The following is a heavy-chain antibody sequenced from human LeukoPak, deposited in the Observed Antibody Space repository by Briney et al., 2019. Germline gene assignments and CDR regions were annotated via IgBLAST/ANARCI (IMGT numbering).Heavy chain of an antibody. V-gene: IGHV3-66*01. CDR1: GFTVSSNY. CDR2: IYSGGST. Sequence: GGSLRLSCAASGFTVSSNYMSWVRQAPGKGLEWVSDIYSGGSTYYADSVKGRFTISRDNSKNTLYLQMNSLRAEDTAVYYCARDAAWYDAFDIWGQGTMVTVSS. J-gene: IGHJ3*02. D-gene: IGHD2-15*01. CDR3: ARDAAWYDAFDI.